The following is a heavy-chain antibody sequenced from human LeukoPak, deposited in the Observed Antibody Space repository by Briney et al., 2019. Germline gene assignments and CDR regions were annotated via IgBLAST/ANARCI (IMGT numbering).Heavy chain of an antibody. D-gene: IGHD3-16*02. Sequence: PGGSLRLSCAVSGFTFDDYGMSWVRQAPGKGLEWVSGINWNGGSTGYADSVKGRFTISRDNAKNSLYLQMNSLRAEDTALYYCSGGIRLGELSSWGQGTLVTVSS. CDR1: GFTFDDYG. CDR2: INWNGGST. J-gene: IGHJ5*02. CDR3: SGGIRLGELSS. V-gene: IGHV3-20*04.